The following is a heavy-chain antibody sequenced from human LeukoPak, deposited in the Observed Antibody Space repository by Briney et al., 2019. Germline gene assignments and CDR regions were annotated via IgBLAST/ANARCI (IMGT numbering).Heavy chain of an antibody. CDR2: IYYSGST. J-gene: IGHJ5*02. Sequence: PSETLSLTCTVSGGSISSYYWSWIRQPPGKGLEWIGYIYYSGSTNYNPSLKSRVTISVDTSKNQFSLKLSSVTAADSAVYYCASTTVTTWGWFDPWGQGNLVTVSS. D-gene: IGHD4-17*01. CDR3: ASTTVTTWGWFDP. CDR1: GGSISSYY. V-gene: IGHV4-59*01.